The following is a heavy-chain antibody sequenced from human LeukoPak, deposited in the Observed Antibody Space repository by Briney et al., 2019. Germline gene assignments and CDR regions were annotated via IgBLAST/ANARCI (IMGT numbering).Heavy chain of an antibody. CDR1: GGSISSGGYY. Sequence: PSETLSLTCTVSGGSISSGGYYWSWIRQPPGKGLEWIGYIYHSGSTYYNPSLKSRVTISVDRSKNQFSLKLSSVTAADTAVYYXXRGGSYSLGYHYYGMDVWGQGTTVTVSS. CDR2: IYHSGST. D-gene: IGHD1-26*01. J-gene: IGHJ6*02. V-gene: IGHV4-30-2*01. CDR3: XRGGSYSLGYHYYGMDV.